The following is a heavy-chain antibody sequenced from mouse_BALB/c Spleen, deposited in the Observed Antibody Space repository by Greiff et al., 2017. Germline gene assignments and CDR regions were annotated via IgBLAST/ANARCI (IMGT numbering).Heavy chain of an antibody. CDR1: GFTFSSYG. CDR2: INSNGGST. CDR3: ARGGYYYGSSYGYFDV. V-gene: IGHV5-6-3*01. D-gene: IGHD1-1*01. Sequence: EVQGVESGGGLVQPGGSLKLSCAASGFTFSSYGMSWVRQTPDKRLELVATINSNGGSTYYPDSVKGRFTISRDNAKNTLYLQMSSLKSEDTAMYYCARGGYYYGSSYGYFDVWGAGTTVTVSS. J-gene: IGHJ1*01.